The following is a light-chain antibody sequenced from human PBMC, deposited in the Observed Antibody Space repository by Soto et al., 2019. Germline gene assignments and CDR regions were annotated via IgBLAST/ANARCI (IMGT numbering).Light chain of an antibody. CDR1: SSDIGSYDH. V-gene: IGLV2-14*03. CDR2: AVS. CDR3: ISYGGTNSLKV. J-gene: IGLJ2*01. Sequence: QSALTQPASVSGSPGQSITISCSGTSSDIGSYDHVAWYQQFPGKSPKLIIYAVSDRPSGVSDRFSGSKSGISASLTISGLQTEDEADYYCISYGGTNSLKVFGGGTKVTVL.